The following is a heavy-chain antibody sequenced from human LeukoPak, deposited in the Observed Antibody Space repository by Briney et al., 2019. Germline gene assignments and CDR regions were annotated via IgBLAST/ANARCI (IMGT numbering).Heavy chain of an antibody. CDR1: GFTLSNYA. J-gene: IGHJ4*02. D-gene: IGHD3-16*01. V-gene: IGHV3-23*01. CDR2: IKGDGFDT. CDR3: AKDTGPLMITFGGVVISYFDY. Sequence: GGPLRLSCAGAGFTLSNYAMSWVRQAPGKGLEWVSGIKGDGFDTYYADSVKGRFTVSRDNSKNTLSLQMNSLSAEDQAVYYCAKDTGPLMITFGGVVISYFDYWGQGALVTVSS.